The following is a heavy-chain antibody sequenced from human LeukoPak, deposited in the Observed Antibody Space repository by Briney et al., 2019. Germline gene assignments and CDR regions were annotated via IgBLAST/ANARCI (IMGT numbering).Heavy chain of an antibody. CDR1: GDSSNTYY. CDR2: VHTSGTT. V-gene: IGHV4-4*09. CDR3: ASGPDSAYYYYYYMDV. Sequence: SETLSLTCTVSGDSSNTYYWTWLRQPPGKGLEWIGYVHTSGTTNYNPSLASRVTMSVDTSKNQFSLSLSSVTAADTAVYYCASGPDSAYYYYYYMDVWGKGTTVTVSS. D-gene: IGHD1-14*01. J-gene: IGHJ6*03.